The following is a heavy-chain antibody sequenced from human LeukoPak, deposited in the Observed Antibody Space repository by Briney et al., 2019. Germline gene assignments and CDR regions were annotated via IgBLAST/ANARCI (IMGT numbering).Heavy chain of an antibody. J-gene: IGHJ4*02. Sequence: SETLSLTCTVSGGFISSSSYYWGWIRQPPGKGLEWIGSIYYSGSTYYNPSLKSRVTISVDTSKNQFSLKLSSVTAADTAVYYCARSDGAARPVYWGQGTLVTVSS. V-gene: IGHV4-39*07. D-gene: IGHD6-6*01. CDR3: ARSDGAARPVY. CDR1: GGFISSSSYY. CDR2: IYYSGST.